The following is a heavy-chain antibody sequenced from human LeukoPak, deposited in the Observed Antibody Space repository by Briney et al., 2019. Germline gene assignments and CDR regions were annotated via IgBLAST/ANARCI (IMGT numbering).Heavy chain of an antibody. V-gene: IGHV4-59*12. D-gene: IGHD6-6*01. CDR3: ARVPKPYSSSSGAFDY. J-gene: IGHJ4*02. CDR1: GGSIRGYN. CDR2: ISFTGGT. Sequence: PSETLTLTCTVSGGSIRGYNWGCISGPPRGGLGRGGGISFTGGTNYNPSLKSRVAISVDTSKNQFSLKLSSVTAADTAVYYCARVPKPYSSSSGAFDYWGQGTLVTVSS.